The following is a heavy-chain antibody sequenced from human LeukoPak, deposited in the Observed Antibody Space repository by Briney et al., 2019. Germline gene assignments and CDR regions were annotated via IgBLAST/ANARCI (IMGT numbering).Heavy chain of an antibody. Sequence: SETLSLTCTVSGGSISSSGYYWGWIRQPRGKGLEWIASIYYSGSTYYNPSLKSRVTISVDTSKNQLSLKLSSLTAADTAVYYCARHEYSGSYYGLSWFDPWGQGTLVTVSS. V-gene: IGHV4-39*01. CDR1: GGSISSSGYY. CDR3: ARHEYSGSYYGLSWFDP. D-gene: IGHD1-26*01. CDR2: IYYSGST. J-gene: IGHJ5*02.